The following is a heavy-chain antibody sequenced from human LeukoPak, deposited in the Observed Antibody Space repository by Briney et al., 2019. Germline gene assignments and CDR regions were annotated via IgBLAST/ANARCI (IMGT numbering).Heavy chain of an antibody. Sequence: PSETLSLTCTVSGGSISSSSYYWGWIRQPPGKGLEWIGSIYYSGSTYYNPSLKSRVTISVDTSKNQFSLKLSSVTAADTAVYYCAGLDTYGSGSYMYYFDYWGQGTLVTVSS. D-gene: IGHD3-10*01. CDR1: GGSISSSSYY. J-gene: IGHJ4*02. CDR3: AGLDTYGSGSYMYYFDY. V-gene: IGHV4-39*07. CDR2: IYYSGST.